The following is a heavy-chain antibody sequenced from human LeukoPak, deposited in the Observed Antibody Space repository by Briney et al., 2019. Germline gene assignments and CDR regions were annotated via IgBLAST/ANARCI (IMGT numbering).Heavy chain of an antibody. J-gene: IGHJ3*01. D-gene: IGHD1-14*01. CDR1: GFTFSSYE. CDR3: ARDKVLGIGPDAFDV. Sequence: PGGSLRLSCAASGFTFSSYEMNWVRQAPGKGLEWVSYISSSGSTIYYADSAKGRFTISRDNAKNSLYLQMNSLRAEDTAVYYCARDKVLGIGPDAFDVWGQGTMVTVSS. CDR2: ISSSGSTI. V-gene: IGHV3-48*03.